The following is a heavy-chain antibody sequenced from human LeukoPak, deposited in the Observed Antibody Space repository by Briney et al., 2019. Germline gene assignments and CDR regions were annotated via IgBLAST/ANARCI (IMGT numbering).Heavy chain of an antibody. D-gene: IGHD6-19*01. CDR3: ARLEGGSGWYYFDY. CDR1: GGSISSYY. Sequence: PSETLSPTCTVSGGSISSYYWSWIRQPPGKGLEWFGYIYYSGSTNYNPSLKSRVTISVDTSKNQFSLKLSSVTAADTAVYYCARLEGGSGWYYFDYWGQGTLVTVSS. J-gene: IGHJ4*02. CDR2: IYYSGST. V-gene: IGHV4-59*08.